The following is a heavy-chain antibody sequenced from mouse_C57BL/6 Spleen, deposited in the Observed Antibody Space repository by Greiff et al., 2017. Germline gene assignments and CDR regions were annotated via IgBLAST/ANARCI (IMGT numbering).Heavy chain of an antibody. Sequence: QVQLQQSGAELVRPGTSVKVSCKASGYAFTNYLIEWVKQRPGQGLEWIGVINPGSGGTNYNEKFKGKATLTADKSSSTAYMQLSSLTSEDSAVXFCARAFYGSSYLSYWYFDVWGTGTTVTGSS. D-gene: IGHD1-1*01. V-gene: IGHV1-54*01. CDR1: GYAFTNYL. CDR2: INPGSGGT. J-gene: IGHJ1*03. CDR3: ARAFYGSSYLSYWYFDV.